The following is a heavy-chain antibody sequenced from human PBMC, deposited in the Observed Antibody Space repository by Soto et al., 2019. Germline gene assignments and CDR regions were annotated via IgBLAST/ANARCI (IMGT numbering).Heavy chain of an antibody. CDR2: IYPGDSDT. Sequence: PGESLKISCKGSGYSFAGYWIGRVRQMPGKGLEWMGIIYPGDSDTRYSPSFQGQVTISADKSISTAYLQWSSLKASDTAMYYCARLQGVRSPAYYIGMDVWRQGTTDTVSS. V-gene: IGHV5-51*01. D-gene: IGHD3-10*01. J-gene: IGHJ6*02. CDR1: GYSFAGYW. CDR3: ARLQGVRSPAYYIGMDV.